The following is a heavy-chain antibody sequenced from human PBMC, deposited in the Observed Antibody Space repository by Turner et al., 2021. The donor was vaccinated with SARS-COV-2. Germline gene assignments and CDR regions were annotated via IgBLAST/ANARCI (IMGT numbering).Heavy chain of an antibody. CDR2: IYSGGST. J-gene: IGHJ6*02. CDR1: GLTVSSNY. CDR3: ARDLYYYGMDV. Sequence: EVQLVESGGGLIQPGGSLRLSCAASGLTVSSNYMSWVRPAAGEGLEWVSVIYSGGSTYYADYGKGRFTISRDNSKNTLYLQMNSLGAEDTAVYYCARDLYYYGMDVWGQGTTVTVSS. V-gene: IGHV3-53*01.